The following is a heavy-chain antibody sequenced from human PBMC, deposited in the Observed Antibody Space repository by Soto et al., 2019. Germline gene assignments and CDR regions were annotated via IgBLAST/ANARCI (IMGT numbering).Heavy chain of an antibody. D-gene: IGHD3-10*01. CDR1: GFTFDDYA. V-gene: IGHV3-9*01. J-gene: IGHJ5*02. CDR3: AKDVGFGEFWFDP. CDR2: ISWNSGSI. Sequence: LKLSFEAPGFTFDDYAMHWVRQAPGKGLEWVSGISWNSGSIGYADSVKGRFTISRDNAKNSLYLQMNSLRAEDTALYYCAKDVGFGEFWFDP.